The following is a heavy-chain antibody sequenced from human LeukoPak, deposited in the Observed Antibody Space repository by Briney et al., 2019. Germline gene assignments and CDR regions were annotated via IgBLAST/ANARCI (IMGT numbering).Heavy chain of an antibody. J-gene: IGHJ4*02. CDR3: ARRYSYSRLPDY. V-gene: IGHV4-39*01. CDR2: IYYTGST. CDR1: GDSISSSPYY. Sequence: PSETLSLTCTVSGDSISSSPYYWGWIRQPPGKGLEWFGSIYYTGSTYYTQSLKSRVTISVDTSKNQFSLKLSSVTAADTGVCYCARRYSYSRLPDYWGQGTLVTVSS. D-gene: IGHD6-13*01.